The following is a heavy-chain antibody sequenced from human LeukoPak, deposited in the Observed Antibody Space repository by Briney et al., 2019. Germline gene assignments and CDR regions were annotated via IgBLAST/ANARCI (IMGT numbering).Heavy chain of an antibody. CDR1: GFTFSSYA. V-gene: IGHV3-30-3*01. D-gene: IGHD5-24*01. Sequence: QSGRSLRLSCAASGFTFSSYAMHWVRQAPGKGLEWVAVISYDGSNKYYADSVKGRFTISRDNSKNTLYLQMNSLRAEDTAVYYCARDRGERWLQFYAFDIWGQGTMVTVSS. CDR2: ISYDGSNK. CDR3: ARDRGERWLQFYAFDI. J-gene: IGHJ3*02.